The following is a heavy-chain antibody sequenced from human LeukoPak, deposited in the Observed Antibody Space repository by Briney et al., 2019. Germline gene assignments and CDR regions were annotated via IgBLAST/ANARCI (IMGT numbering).Heavy chain of an antibody. Sequence: PGGSLRLSCAASGFTFSSYGMHWVRQAPGKGLEWVAFIRYDGSNKYYADSVKGRFTVSRDNSKNTLYLQMNSLRAEDTAVYYCVKDSTHFDTAGLNYWGQGTLVTVSS. J-gene: IGHJ4*02. CDR1: GFTFSSYG. CDR2: IRYDGSNK. CDR3: VKDSTHFDTAGLNY. D-gene: IGHD3-9*01. V-gene: IGHV3-30*02.